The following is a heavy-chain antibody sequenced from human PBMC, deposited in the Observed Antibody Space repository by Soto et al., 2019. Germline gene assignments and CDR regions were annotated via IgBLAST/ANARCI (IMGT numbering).Heavy chain of an antibody. CDR3: AAGGGLPRYY. D-gene: IGHD5-12*01. Sequence: PSETLSLTCTVSGGSISSSSYYWGWIRHPPGKGLEWIGSIYYGGSTYYNPSLKSRVTISVDRSKNQFSLKLSSVTAADTAVYYCAAGGGLPRYYWGQGTLVTVSS. V-gene: IGHV4-39*07. CDR1: GGSISSSSYY. J-gene: IGHJ4*02. CDR2: IYYGGST.